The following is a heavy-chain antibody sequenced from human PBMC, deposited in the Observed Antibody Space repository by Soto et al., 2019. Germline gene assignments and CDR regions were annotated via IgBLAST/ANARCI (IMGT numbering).Heavy chain of an antibody. D-gene: IGHD3-22*01. CDR1: GYTFTDYF. Sequence: ASVKVSCKASGYTFTDYFLHWVRQAPGQGLEWMGWVKPNSDGTKYAQRVQGRVTMTKDTSINTAYMELSRLRSDDTAVYYCARGPKYYYASTREIDYWGQGTLVTVSS. J-gene: IGHJ4*02. CDR2: VKPNSDGT. V-gene: IGHV1-2*02. CDR3: ARGPKYYYASTREIDY.